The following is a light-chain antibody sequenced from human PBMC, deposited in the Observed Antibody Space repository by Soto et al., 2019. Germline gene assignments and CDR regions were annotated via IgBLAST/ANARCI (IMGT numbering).Light chain of an antibody. V-gene: IGKV3-20*01. J-gene: IGKJ5*01. CDR2: GAS. CDR1: QSVSSSY. CDR3: QQYGSSPYT. Sequence: VLTQSPCTLSLSPGERAPLSCRASQSVSSSYLAWYQQKPGQAPRLLIYGASSRATGIPDRFSGSGSGADFTLTISRLEPEDFAVYYCQQYGSSPYTFGQGTRLEIK.